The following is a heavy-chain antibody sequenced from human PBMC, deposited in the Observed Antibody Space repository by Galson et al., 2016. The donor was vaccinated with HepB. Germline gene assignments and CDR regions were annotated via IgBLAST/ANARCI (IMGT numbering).Heavy chain of an antibody. J-gene: IGHJ5*02. CDR1: GFTFSTNW. Sequence: SLRLSCAASGFTFSTNWMHWVRQAPGKGLVWVSRINGDGTITDYADSVKGRFTISRDNAENTLYLQMNRLRVEDTDVNYCARDRGGSAGAFNWFDPWCQGTLGTVSA. D-gene: IGHD3-10*01. V-gene: IGHV3-74*01. CDR2: INGDGTIT. CDR3: ARDRGGSAGAFNWFDP.